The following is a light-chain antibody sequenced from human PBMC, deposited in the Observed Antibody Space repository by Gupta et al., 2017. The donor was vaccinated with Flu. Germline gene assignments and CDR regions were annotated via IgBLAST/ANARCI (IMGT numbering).Light chain of an antibody. CDR3: QAWDSSTQWV. CDR2: QDS. Sequence: SYELTQPHSVSVSPGQTASITCSGDKLGDKYACWYQQKPGQSPVLVIYQDSKRPSGIPERFSGSNSGNTATLTISGTQAMDEADYYCQAWDSSTQWVFGGGTKLTVL. V-gene: IGLV3-1*01. CDR1: KLGDKY. J-gene: IGLJ3*02.